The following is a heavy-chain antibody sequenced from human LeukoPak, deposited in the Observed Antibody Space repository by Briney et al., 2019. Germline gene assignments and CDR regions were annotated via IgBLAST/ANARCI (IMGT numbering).Heavy chain of an antibody. Sequence: PGGSLRLSCAASGFTFSSYSMSWVRQVPGKGLEWVSSISVSSSYIYYADSLKGRFTISRDNAKNPLYLQMNSLRAEDTAVYYCARDRNYLAPSYYYYGMDVWGQGTTVTVSS. V-gene: IGHV3-21*01. CDR1: GFTFSSYS. CDR3: ARDRNYLAPSYYYYGMDV. CDR2: ISVSSSYI. J-gene: IGHJ6*02. D-gene: IGHD5-24*01.